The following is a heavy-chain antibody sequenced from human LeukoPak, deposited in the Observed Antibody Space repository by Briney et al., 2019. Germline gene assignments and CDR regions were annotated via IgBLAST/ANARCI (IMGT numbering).Heavy chain of an antibody. CDR3: ARDLYARIVVVPAAMLDY. J-gene: IGHJ4*02. CDR2: INPSGGST. Sequence: GASVKVSCKASGYTFTGYYMHWVRQAPGQGLEWMGIINPSGGSTSYAQKFQGRVTMTRDTSTSTVYMELSSLRSEDTAVYYCARDLYARIVVVPAAMLDYWGQGTLVTVSS. CDR1: GYTFTGYY. V-gene: IGHV1-46*01. D-gene: IGHD2-2*01.